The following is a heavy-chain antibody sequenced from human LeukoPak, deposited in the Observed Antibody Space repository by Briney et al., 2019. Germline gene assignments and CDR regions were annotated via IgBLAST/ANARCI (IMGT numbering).Heavy chain of an antibody. CDR2: ISGYNGNK. V-gene: IGHV1-18*01. CDR3: ARSNIRLELRDY. Sequence: ASVKVSCKASGYTFTSYGISWVRQAPGQGLEWMGWISGYNGNKYYAQKLQGRVTMTTDTSTSTAYMELRSLRSDDTAVYYCARSNIRLELRDYWGQGTLVTVSS. D-gene: IGHD1-7*01. J-gene: IGHJ4*02. CDR1: GYTFTSYG.